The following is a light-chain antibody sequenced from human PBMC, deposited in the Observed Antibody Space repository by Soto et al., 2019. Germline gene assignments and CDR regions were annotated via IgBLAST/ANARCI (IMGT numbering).Light chain of an antibody. Sequence: DIQMTQSPSSLSASVGDRVTITCRASQSISSYLNWYQQKPGKAPKLLIYAASSLQSGVPSRFSGSGSGTDFTLTISSLQPEDFAGYYCQQSYNTPYTVGQGTKLEIK. J-gene: IGKJ2*01. CDR3: QQSYNTPYT. CDR1: QSISSY. CDR2: AAS. V-gene: IGKV1-39*01.